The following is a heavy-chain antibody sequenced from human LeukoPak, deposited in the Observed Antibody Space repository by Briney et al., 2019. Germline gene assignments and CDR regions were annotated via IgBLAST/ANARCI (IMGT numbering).Heavy chain of an antibody. Sequence: GGSLRLSCAASGFSSSTYDLQWVRQVAGKGLEWVSAIGIAGDTHYQGSVKGRFTISRDNAKNCVYLEMNNLSAGDTAVYYCARDPSGYGMDVWGQGTTVIVSS. CDR1: GFSSSTYD. CDR2: IGIAGDT. CDR3: ARDPSGYGMDV. V-gene: IGHV3-13*01. J-gene: IGHJ6*02.